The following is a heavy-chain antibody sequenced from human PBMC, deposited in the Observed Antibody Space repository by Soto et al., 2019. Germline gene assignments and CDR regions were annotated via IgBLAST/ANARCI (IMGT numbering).Heavy chain of an antibody. Sequence: QVQLQESGPGLVKPSQTLSLTCTVSGGSISSGDYYWSWIRQPPGKGLEWIGYIYYSGSTYYNPSRTSRVTISVDTSRIQFSLTRSSVTAAETAVYYCAVSIGARYFDYWGQGTLVTVSS. CDR1: GGSISSGDYY. V-gene: IGHV4-30-4*01. CDR3: AVSIGARYFDY. J-gene: IGHJ4*02. CDR2: IYYSGST. D-gene: IGHD6-6*01.